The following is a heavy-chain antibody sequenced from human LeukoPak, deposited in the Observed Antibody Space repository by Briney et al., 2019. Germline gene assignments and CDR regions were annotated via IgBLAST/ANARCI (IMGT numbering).Heavy chain of an antibody. CDR1: GFTFSSYA. CDR3: ARDELVTATNYYYYYGMDV. Sequence: GGSLRLSCVASGFTFSSYAMHWVRQAPGKGLEWVAVISYDGSNKYYADSVKGRFAISRDNSKNTLNLQMNSLRAEDTAVYYCARDELVTATNYYYYYGMDVWGQGTTVTVSS. D-gene: IGHD2-21*02. V-gene: IGHV3-30*09. CDR2: ISYDGSNK. J-gene: IGHJ6*02.